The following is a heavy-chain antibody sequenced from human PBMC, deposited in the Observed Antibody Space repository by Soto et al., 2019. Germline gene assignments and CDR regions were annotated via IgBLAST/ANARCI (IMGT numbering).Heavy chain of an antibody. D-gene: IGHD1-26*01. V-gene: IGHV3-33*01. Sequence: GGSLRLSWAASCFTFSNYGMHWVRQAPGKGLEWVAIIWHDGNNKYYADSVRGRFIISRDNSKNRLYLQMNSLRAEDTAVYYCASDLVGASDSYGLDVWGKGTPVTVSS. CDR3: ASDLVGASDSYGLDV. J-gene: IGHJ6*04. CDR1: CFTFSNYG. CDR2: IWHDGNNK.